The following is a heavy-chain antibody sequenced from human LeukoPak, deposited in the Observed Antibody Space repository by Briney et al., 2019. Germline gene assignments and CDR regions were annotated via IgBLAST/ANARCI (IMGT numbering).Heavy chain of an antibody. CDR3: AREYNWKQDGAFDI. J-gene: IGHJ3*02. V-gene: IGHV3-48*03. Sequence: GGALRLSCAASGFTFSSYEMNWVRQAPGKGLEWVSYISSSGSTIYYADSVKGRFTISKDNAKNSLYLQMNSLRAEDTAVYYCAREYNWKQDGAFDIWGPGTMVTVSS. CDR2: ISSSGSTI. D-gene: IGHD1-20*01. CDR1: GFTFSSYE.